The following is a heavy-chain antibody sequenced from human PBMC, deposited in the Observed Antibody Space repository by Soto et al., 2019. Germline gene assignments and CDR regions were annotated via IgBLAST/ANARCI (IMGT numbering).Heavy chain of an antibody. CDR3: AKSAYNWNDGFFDF. Sequence: GGSLRLSCAASGFTFSSYGMHWVRQAPGKGLEWVAVISYDGSNKYYADSVKGRFTISRDNSKNTLYLQMNSLRAEDTAVYYCAKSAYNWNDGFFDFWGQGTLVTVSS. V-gene: IGHV3-30*18. J-gene: IGHJ4*02. CDR2: ISYDGSNK. D-gene: IGHD1-1*01. CDR1: GFTFSSYG.